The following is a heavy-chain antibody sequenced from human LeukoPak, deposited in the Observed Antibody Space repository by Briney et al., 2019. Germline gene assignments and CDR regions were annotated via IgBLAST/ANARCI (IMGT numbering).Heavy chain of an antibody. D-gene: IGHD2-21*01. Sequence: GESLKISCKGSGYSFTNYWIGWVRQMPGKGLEWMGIIYPIDSDTRYSPSFRGQVTFSADKSISTAYLQWSSLKASDTAMHYCARPSAYGEDAFDVWGQRTMVTVSS. J-gene: IGHJ3*01. CDR1: GYSFTNYW. CDR2: IYPIDSDT. CDR3: ARPSAYGEDAFDV. V-gene: IGHV5-51*01.